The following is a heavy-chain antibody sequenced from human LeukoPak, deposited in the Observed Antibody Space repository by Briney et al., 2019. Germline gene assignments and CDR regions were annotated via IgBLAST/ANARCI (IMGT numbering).Heavy chain of an antibody. D-gene: IGHD1-26*01. CDR1: GCSISGYY. Sequence: SETLSLTCTVSGCSISGYYWSWIRQPPGKGLEWIGYISYSGSTNYNPSLKSRVTISVDTSQNQFSMKLTSVTAADTAVYYCARKGGSYAYVFDMWGQGTMVTVSS. V-gene: IGHV4-59*01. CDR2: ISYSGST. CDR3: ARKGGSYAYVFDM. J-gene: IGHJ3*02.